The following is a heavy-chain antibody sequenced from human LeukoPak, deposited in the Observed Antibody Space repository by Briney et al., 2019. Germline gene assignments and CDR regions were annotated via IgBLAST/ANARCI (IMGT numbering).Heavy chain of an antibody. CDR2: INYSGST. Sequence: PSETLSLTCTVSGGSISSYDWSWIRQPPGKGLEWIGYINYSGSTNYNPSLKSRVTISLETSKTQSSLTLSSVTAADTALYYCARVGHYYDSGNYYDARGTFDYWGQGTLVTVSS. CDR3: ARVGHYYDSGNYYDARGTFDY. J-gene: IGHJ4*02. CDR1: GGSISSYD. V-gene: IGHV4-59*01. D-gene: IGHD3-10*01.